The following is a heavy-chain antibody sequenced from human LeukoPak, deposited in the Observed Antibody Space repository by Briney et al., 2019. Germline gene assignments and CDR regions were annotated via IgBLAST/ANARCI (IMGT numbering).Heavy chain of an antibody. J-gene: IGHJ2*01. V-gene: IGHV3-11*04. D-gene: IGHD2-15*01. CDR3: ARDLGSAHWYFDL. Sequence: PGALLRLCCAASGFIFSDYYMSWLRQARGKGLGLVSYITSSGSTIYYADSVKGRFTISRDNAKNSLYLQMNSLRAEDTAVYYCARDLGSAHWYFDLWGRGTLVTVSS. CDR1: GFIFSDYY. CDR2: ITSSGSTI.